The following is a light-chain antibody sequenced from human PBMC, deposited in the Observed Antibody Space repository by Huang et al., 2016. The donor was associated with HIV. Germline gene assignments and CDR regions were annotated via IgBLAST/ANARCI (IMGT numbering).Light chain of an antibody. J-gene: IGKJ1*01. CDR3: QHYYSTPRA. Sequence: DIVMTQSPDSLAVSLGERATINCKSSQSVLYSSNNKNYLAWYQQRPGQPPKLLISWESTRESGVPDRFSGSGAGTDFTLTISSLQAEDVAVYYCQHYYSTPRAFGRGTKVEIK. CDR2: WES. V-gene: IGKV4-1*01. CDR1: QSVLYSSNNKNY.